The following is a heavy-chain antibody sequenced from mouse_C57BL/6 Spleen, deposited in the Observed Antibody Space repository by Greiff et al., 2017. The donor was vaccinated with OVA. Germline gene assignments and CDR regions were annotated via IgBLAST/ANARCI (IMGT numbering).Heavy chain of an antibody. D-gene: IGHD2-3*01. V-gene: IGHV5-4*01. Sequence: EVHLVESGGGLVKPGGSLKLSCAASGFTFSSYAMSWVRQTPEKRLEWVATISDGGSYTYYPDNVKGRFTISRDNAKNNLYLQMSHLKSEDTAMYYCARARYDGYYYFDYWGQGTTLTVSS. CDR2: ISDGGSYT. CDR1: GFTFSSYA. CDR3: ARARYDGYYYFDY. J-gene: IGHJ2*01.